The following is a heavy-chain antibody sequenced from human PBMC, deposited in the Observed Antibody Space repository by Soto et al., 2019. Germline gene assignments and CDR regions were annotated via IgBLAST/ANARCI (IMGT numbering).Heavy chain of an antibody. Sequence: KPSETLSLTCAVYGGSFSGYYWSWIRQPPGKGLEWIGEINHSGSTNYNPSLKSRVTISVDTSKNQFSLKLSSVTAADTAVYYCARFGTSTCFDYWGQGTLVTVSS. D-gene: IGHD1-1*01. J-gene: IGHJ4*02. CDR2: INHSGST. V-gene: IGHV4-34*01. CDR1: GGSFSGYY. CDR3: ARFGTSTCFDY.